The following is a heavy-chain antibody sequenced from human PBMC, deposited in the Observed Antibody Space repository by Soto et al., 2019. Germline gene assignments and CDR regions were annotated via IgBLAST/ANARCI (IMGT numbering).Heavy chain of an antibody. V-gene: IGHV1-18*04. Sequence: ASVKVSCKASGYTFNSYGISWVRQAPGQGLEWMGWISAYNGNTNYVQKFQGRVTMTTEKSTSTAYMELRSLGSDDTAVYYCARDSEGGGYYYYYYGMDVWGQGXTVTVYS. CDR1: GYTFNSYG. D-gene: IGHD2-15*01. CDR2: ISAYNGNT. J-gene: IGHJ6*02. CDR3: ARDSEGGGYYYYYYGMDV.